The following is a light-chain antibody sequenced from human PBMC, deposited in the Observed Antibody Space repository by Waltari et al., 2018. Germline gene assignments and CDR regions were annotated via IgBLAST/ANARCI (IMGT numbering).Light chain of an antibody. CDR2: EDD. CDR3: QTWDRKSLV. J-gene: IGLJ3*02. CDR1: NLGAEH. V-gene: IGLV3-1*01. Sequence: GQTGSISCSGDNLGAEHACWYQKKAGQSPILVIFEDDKRPSGIPERFSGSKSGNTATLTISGAQSSDEADYYCQTWDRKSLVFGGGTKLTVL.